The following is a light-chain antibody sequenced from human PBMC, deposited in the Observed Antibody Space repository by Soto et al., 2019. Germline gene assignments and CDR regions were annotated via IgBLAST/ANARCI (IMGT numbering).Light chain of an antibody. V-gene: IGLV4-69*01. CDR2: LSSDGSH. CDR1: SGHSSYA. Sequence: QSVLTQSPSASASLGASVKLTCTLSSGHSSYAIAWHQQQPEKGPRHLMKLSSDGSHSKGDGIPDRFSGSSSGAERYLTISSLHSEDEDDYCCPTSGTGPVVFGGGTQLTVL. CDR3: PTSGTGPVV. J-gene: IGLJ2*01.